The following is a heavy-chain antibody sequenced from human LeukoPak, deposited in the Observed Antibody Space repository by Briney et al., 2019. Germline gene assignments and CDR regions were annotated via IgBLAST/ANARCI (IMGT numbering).Heavy chain of an antibody. Sequence: WGTLRLSCAASGFTFSSYGMSWVRQAPGKGLEWVSAISGSGGSTYYADSVKGRFTISRDNSKNTLYLQMNSLRAEDTAVYYCAKEPNYGSGSSYYYYMDVWGKGTTVTISS. J-gene: IGHJ6*03. CDR3: AKEPNYGSGSSYYYYMDV. V-gene: IGHV3-23*01. D-gene: IGHD3-10*01. CDR1: GFTFSSYG. CDR2: ISGSGGST.